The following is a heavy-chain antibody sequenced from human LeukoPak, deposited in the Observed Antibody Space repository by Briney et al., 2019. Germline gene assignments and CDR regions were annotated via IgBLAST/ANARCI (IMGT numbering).Heavy chain of an antibody. CDR3: ARIGGSGSYSGHYFDH. CDR1: GFTVSSNY. Sequence: PGGSLRLSCAASGFTVSSNYMSWVRQAPGKGLEWVSIIYSGGSTYYADSVKGRFTISRHNSKNTMYLQMNSLRAEDTAVYYCARIGGSGSYSGHYFDHWGQGTLVTVSS. V-gene: IGHV3-53*01. CDR2: IYSGGST. D-gene: IGHD3-10*01. J-gene: IGHJ4*02.